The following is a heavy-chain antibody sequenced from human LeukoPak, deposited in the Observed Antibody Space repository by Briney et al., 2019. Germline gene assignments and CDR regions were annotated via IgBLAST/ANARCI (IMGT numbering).Heavy chain of an antibody. J-gene: IGHJ4*02. Sequence: GASVKVSCKASGYTFTGYYMHWVRQAPGQGLEWMGIINPSGGSTSYAQKFQGRVTMTRDMSTSTVYMELSSLRSEDTAVYYCARGQQLWLHFDYWGQGTLVTVSS. CDR3: ARGQQLWLHFDY. D-gene: IGHD5-18*01. CDR2: INPSGGST. CDR1: GYTFTGYY. V-gene: IGHV1-46*01.